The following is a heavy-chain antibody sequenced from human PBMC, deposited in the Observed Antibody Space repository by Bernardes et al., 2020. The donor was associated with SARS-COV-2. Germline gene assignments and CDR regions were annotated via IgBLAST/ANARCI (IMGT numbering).Heavy chain of an antibody. D-gene: IGHD1-20*01. CDR3: ARDRGYNWNYYYYYGMDV. J-gene: IGHJ6*02. V-gene: IGHV4-59*01. CDR1: GGSISSYY. CDR2: IYYSGST. Sequence: SLTCTVSGGSISSYYWSWIRQPPGKGLEWIGYIYYSGSTNYNPSLKSRVTISVDTSKNQFSLKLSSVTAADTAVYYCARDRGYNWNYYYYYGMDVWGQGTTVTVSS.